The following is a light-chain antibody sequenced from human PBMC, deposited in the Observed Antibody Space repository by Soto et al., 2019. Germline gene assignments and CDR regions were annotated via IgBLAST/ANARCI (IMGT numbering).Light chain of an antibody. Sequence: EVVLTQSPATLSVSPGERVTLSCRASQSVGSTLAWYQQKPGQAPRLLIYGASTRASGIPARFSGSGSGTDFTLTISSLQSEDFAVYYCQQYNKWPITFGQGARLEVK. J-gene: IGKJ5*01. CDR3: QQYNKWPIT. CDR1: QSVGST. CDR2: GAS. V-gene: IGKV3D-15*01.